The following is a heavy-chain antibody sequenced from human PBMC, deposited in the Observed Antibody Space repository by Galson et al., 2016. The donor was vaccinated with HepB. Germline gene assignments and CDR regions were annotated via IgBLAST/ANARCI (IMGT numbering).Heavy chain of an antibody. J-gene: IGHJ4*02. V-gene: IGHV3-73*01. CDR3: TRLPGYCGGGSCYYDY. CDR1: GFTFSDFA. Sequence: SLRLSCAASGFTFSDFAIHWVRQASGKGLEWVGRIKSKAISYATAYAASVRGTFTISRDDSKNTAYLQMDSLKIEDTAVYYCTRLPGYCGGGSCYYDYWGQGTLVTVSS. CDR2: IKSKAISYAT. D-gene: IGHD2-15*01.